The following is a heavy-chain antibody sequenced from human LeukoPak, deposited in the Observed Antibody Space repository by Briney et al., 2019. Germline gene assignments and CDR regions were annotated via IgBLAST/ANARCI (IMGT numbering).Heavy chain of an antibody. D-gene: IGHD3-9*01. V-gene: IGHV3-21*01. CDR2: IDYDSSHI. CDR1: GFTFSNSA. J-gene: IGHJ4*02. CDR3: ARDPLRYLRVGHYDY. Sequence: GGSLRLSCAASGFTFSNSALNWVRQVPGKGLEWVSSIDYDSSHIYYAASVRGRFTISRDNARNSVYLQMNSLRVEDTAVYYCARDPLRYLRVGHYDYWGQGTLVAVSS.